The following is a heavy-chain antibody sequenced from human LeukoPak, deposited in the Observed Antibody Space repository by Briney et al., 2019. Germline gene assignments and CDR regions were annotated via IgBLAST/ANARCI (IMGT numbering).Heavy chain of an antibody. D-gene: IGHD2/OR15-2a*01. V-gene: IGHV4-31*03. CDR1: GGSISSGGYY. CDR3: ATKGNGIYYFVY. Sequence: EPSQTLSLTCTVSGGSISSGGYYWSWIRQLPGNGLEWIGYIYYTGSTYYNPSLKSRVTISVDTSKNQFSLKLSSVTAADTAVYYCATKGNGIYYFVYWGQGTLVTVSS. CDR2: IYYTGST. J-gene: IGHJ4*02.